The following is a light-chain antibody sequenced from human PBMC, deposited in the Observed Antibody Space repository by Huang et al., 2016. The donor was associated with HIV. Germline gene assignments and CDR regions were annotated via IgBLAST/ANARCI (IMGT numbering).Light chain of an antibody. CDR1: QSVFKN. CDR3: QQYNTSPRT. J-gene: IGKJ1*01. Sequence: ENLMTQSPSTLSVSPGESATLPCRASQSVFKNLAWYHQKPGQDPKLLSYGSSTRAAGIPARFSGSGSGTDFTLTISSLQSEDFAVYYCQQYNTSPRTFGQGTKVEV. V-gene: IGKV3-15*01. CDR2: GSS.